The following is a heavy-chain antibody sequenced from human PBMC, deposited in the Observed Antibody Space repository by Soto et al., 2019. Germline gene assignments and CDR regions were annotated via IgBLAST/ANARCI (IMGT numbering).Heavy chain of an antibody. Sequence: PSETLSLTCTVSGGSISSYYWSWIRQPPGKGLEWIGYIYYSGSTNYNPSLKSRVTISVDTSKNQFSLKLSSVTAADTAVYYCARRVVTATVDALDIWGQGTMVTVSS. CDR1: GGSISSYY. V-gene: IGHV4-59*08. D-gene: IGHD2-15*01. CDR2: IYYSGST. J-gene: IGHJ3*02. CDR3: ARRVVTATVDALDI.